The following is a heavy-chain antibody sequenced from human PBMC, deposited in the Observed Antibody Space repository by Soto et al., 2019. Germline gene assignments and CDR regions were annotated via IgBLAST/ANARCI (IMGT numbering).Heavy chain of an antibody. J-gene: IGHJ6*02. Sequence: QVQLVQSGAEVKKPGASVKVSCKTSGYPFTTYGFSWVRQAPGQGLEWMGWIGTYNGHTNYAQNLPGRVTMTTATSTGTAYMELRSLTSDETAVYYCARSGSGAAYYYHGLDVWGQVTTVTVSS. V-gene: IGHV1-18*04. CDR3: ARSGSGAAYYYHGLDV. CDR1: GYPFTTYG. CDR2: IGTYNGHT. D-gene: IGHD6-25*01.